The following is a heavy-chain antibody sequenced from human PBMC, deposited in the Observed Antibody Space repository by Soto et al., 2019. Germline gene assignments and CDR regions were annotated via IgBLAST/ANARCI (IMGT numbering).Heavy chain of an antibody. Sequence: QVQLVQSGAEVKKPGASVKVSCKASGYTFTSYAMHWVRQAPGQRLEWMGWINAGNGNTKYSQKFQGRVTITRDTAASTAYMELSSLRSEDTAVYYCARDTGGGWFDPWGQGTLVTVSS. V-gene: IGHV1-3*01. D-gene: IGHD3-16*01. J-gene: IGHJ5*02. CDR2: INAGNGNT. CDR3: ARDTGGGWFDP. CDR1: GYTFTSYA.